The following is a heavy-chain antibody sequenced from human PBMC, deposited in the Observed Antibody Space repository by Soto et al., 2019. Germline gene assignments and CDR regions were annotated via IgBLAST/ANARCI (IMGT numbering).Heavy chain of an antibody. CDR1: GYSISSGTHY. Sequence: SETLSLTCTVSGYSISSGTHYWGWIRQPPGKGLEWIGSLYYSGGTHYNPSLKSRVTISVDTSNNQLSLQLSSVTAADTAVYYCARHGQWLARGADWGQGTLVTVSS. V-gene: IGHV4-39*01. D-gene: IGHD6-19*01. J-gene: IGHJ4*02. CDR3: ARHGQWLARGAD. CDR2: LYYSGGT.